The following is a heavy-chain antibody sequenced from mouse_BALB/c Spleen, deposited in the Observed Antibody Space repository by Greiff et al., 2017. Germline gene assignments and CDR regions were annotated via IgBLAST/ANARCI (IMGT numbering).Heavy chain of an antibody. Sequence: VKLQESGPGLVAPSQSLSITCTVSGFSLTSYGVSWVRQPPGKGLEWLGVIWGDGSTNYHSALISRLSISKDNSKSQVFLKLNSLQTDDTATYYCAKQKNSLLRSWWYFDVWGAGTTVTVSS. CDR1: GFSLTSYG. CDR3: AKQKNSLLRSWWYFDV. CDR2: IWGDGST. D-gene: IGHD1-2*01. V-gene: IGHV2-3*01. J-gene: IGHJ1*01.